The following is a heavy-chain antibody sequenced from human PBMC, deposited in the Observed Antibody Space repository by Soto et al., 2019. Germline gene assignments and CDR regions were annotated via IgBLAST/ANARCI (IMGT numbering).Heavy chain of an antibody. V-gene: IGHV5-51*01. CDR3: ARAITGTTHPYPIDY. Sequence: GESLKISCQGSGYKFTNYWIAWVRQMPGQGLEWMGIIYPGDSDTRYSSSFRGQVTISADWSTSTAYLQWSSLQASDSAMYYCARAITGTTHPYPIDYGGQGTLVPVCS. CDR1: GYKFTNYW. J-gene: IGHJ4*01. CDR2: IYPGDSDT. D-gene: IGHD1-20*01.